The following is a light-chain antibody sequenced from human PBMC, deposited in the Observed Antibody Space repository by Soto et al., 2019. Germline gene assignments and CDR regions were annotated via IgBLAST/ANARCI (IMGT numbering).Light chain of an antibody. J-gene: IGKJ4*01. Sequence: DIVLTQSPGTLYLSPGERAILSCRASQSVSSTSLAWYQQRPGQAPRLLIYHVSSMANGIPDRFSGSGSGTDFTLTISTLEPEDFAVYYCQQYGTSSLTFGGGTRVEI. CDR1: QSVSSTS. CDR2: HVS. CDR3: QQYGTSSLT. V-gene: IGKV3-20*01.